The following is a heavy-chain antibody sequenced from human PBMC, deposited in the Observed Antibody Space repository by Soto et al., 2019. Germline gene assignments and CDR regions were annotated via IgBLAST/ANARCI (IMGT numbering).Heavy chain of an antibody. V-gene: IGHV4-59*12. D-gene: IGHD3-10*01. CDR2: IYYSGST. Sequence: PSETLSLTCTVSGGSISSYYWSWIRQPPGKGLEWIGYIYYSGSTNYNPSLKGRVTLSLDISKSQFSLKLASVTAADTAVYYCAREEVAYFGSGSHNWFDPWVQGTLVTVS. CDR3: AREEVAYFGSGSHNWFDP. J-gene: IGHJ5*02. CDR1: GGSISSYY.